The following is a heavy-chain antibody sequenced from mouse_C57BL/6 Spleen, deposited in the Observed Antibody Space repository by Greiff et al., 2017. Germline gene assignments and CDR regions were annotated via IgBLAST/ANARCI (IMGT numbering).Heavy chain of an antibody. CDR1: GYAFRSSW. D-gene: IGHD3-2*01. Sequence: QVQLQQSGPELVKPGASVKISCKASGYAFRSSWMNWVKQRPGKGLEWIGRIFPGDGDTNYNGKFKGKATLTADKSSSTAYMQLSSLTSEDSAVYFCARSDSHYYAMDYGGQGTSVTVSS. CDR3: ARSDSHYYAMDY. V-gene: IGHV1-82*01. J-gene: IGHJ4*01. CDR2: IFPGDGDT.